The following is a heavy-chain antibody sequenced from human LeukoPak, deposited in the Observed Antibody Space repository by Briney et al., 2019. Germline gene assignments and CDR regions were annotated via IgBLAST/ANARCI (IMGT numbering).Heavy chain of an antibody. CDR3: TSGGMVSGDY. J-gene: IGHJ4*01. CDR1: GGSINSYY. V-gene: IGHV4-59*01. D-gene: IGHD2-8*01. CDR2: IYYSGST. Sequence: SETLSLTCTVSGGSINSYYWSWIRQPPGKGLEWIGYIYYSGSTNYNPSLKSRVTISRNTSKNQFSLKLRSVTAADTAVYYCTSGGMVSGDYWGHGTLVTVSS.